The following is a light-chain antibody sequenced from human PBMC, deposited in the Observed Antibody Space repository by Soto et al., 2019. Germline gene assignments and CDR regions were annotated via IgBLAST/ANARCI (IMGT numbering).Light chain of an antibody. CDR1: QSVSNNY. V-gene: IGKV3-11*01. CDR2: DAS. J-gene: IGKJ1*01. Sequence: EIVLTQSPGTLSLSPGERATLSCRASQSVSNNYLAWYQQKPGKAPRLLIYDASNRATGIPARLSGSGSGTDFTLTIRSLEPEDFAVYYCQQRTKWRTFGQGTKVDIK. CDR3: QQRTKWRT.